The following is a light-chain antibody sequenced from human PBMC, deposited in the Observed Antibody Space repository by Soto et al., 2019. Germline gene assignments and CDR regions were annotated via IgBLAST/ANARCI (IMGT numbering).Light chain of an antibody. CDR2: AAS. Sequence: DIQLTQSPSSLSASVGDRVTITCRASQSISSYLNWFQQKPGKAPKLLIYAASSLQSGVPSRFSGSGSGTDFTLTISSLQPQDFATYYCQESYSVPFFSFGPGTKVDI. V-gene: IGKV1-39*01. CDR1: QSISSY. CDR3: QESYSVPFFS. J-gene: IGKJ3*01.